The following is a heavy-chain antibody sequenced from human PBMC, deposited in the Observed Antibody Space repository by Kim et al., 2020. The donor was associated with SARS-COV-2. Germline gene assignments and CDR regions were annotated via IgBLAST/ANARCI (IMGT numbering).Heavy chain of an antibody. V-gene: IGHV5-10-1*01. J-gene: IGHJ4*02. CDR2: IDPSDSYT. Sequence: GESLKISCKGSGYSFISYWISWVRQMPGKGLEWMGRIDPSDSYTNYSPSFQGHVTISADKSIRTAYLQWSSLKASDTAMYYCARLRSGSGSYYNQYYFDYWGQGTLVTVSS. CDR3: ARLRSGSGSYYNQYYFDY. CDR1: GYSFISYW. D-gene: IGHD3-10*01.